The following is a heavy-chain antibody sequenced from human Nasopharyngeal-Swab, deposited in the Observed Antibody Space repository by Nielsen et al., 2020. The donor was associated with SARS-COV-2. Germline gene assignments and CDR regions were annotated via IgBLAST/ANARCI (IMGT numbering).Heavy chain of an antibody. V-gene: IGHV3-15*05. CDR2: IKTKVHGATA. Sequence: GESLKISCAASGFPFRNHYMTWLRQPPGKGLEWVGRIKTKVHGATADYAAPVKGRFTISRDDSKDTLYVQMSSLTIEDTAVYYCTTILNTGSQAGSWGQGTLVTVSS. CDR3: TTILNTGSQAGS. CDR1: GFPFRNHY. J-gene: IGHJ4*02. D-gene: IGHD3-10*01.